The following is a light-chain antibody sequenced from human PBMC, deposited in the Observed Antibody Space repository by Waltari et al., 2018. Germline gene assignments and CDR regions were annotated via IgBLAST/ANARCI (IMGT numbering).Light chain of an antibody. CDR2: YDR. CDR3: HVWHPHVDPGV. J-gene: IGLJ1*01. CDR1: NIGTYS. Sequence: SYVVTQPPSVSVAPGETATITCGGDNIGTYSVHWYQQKAGQAPVLVIFYDRDRPPGIPDRFPGSNSGNTATLTISRVEAGDEARYYCHVWHPHVDPGVFGTGTEVTVL. V-gene: IGLV3-21*04.